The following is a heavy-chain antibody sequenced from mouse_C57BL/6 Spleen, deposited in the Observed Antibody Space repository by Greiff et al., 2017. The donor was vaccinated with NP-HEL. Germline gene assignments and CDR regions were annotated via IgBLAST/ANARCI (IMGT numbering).Heavy chain of an antibody. CDR2: INPSNGGT. D-gene: IGHD1-2*01. CDR3: ARSGGYGVYYFDY. J-gene: IGHJ2*01. V-gene: IGHV1-53*01. Sequence: VQLQQPGTELVKPGASVKLSCKASGYTFTSYWMHWVKQRPGQGLEWIGNINPSNGGTNYNEKFKSKATLTVDKSSSTAYMQLSSLTSEDSAVYYCARSGGYGVYYFDYWGQGTTLTVSS. CDR1: GYTFTSYW.